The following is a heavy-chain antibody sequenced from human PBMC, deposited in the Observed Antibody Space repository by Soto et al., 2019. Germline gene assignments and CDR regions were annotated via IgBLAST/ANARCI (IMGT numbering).Heavy chain of an antibody. J-gene: IGHJ4*02. CDR1: GFTFSSYG. Sequence: HPGGSLRLSCAASGFTFSSYGMHWVRQAPGKGLEWVAVISYDGSNKYYADSVKGRFTISRDNSKNTLYLQMNSLRAEDTAVYYCAKGVFYYDSSGSIPREFDYWGQGTLVTVSS. D-gene: IGHD3-22*01. CDR2: ISYDGSNK. V-gene: IGHV3-30*18. CDR3: AKGVFYYDSSGSIPREFDY.